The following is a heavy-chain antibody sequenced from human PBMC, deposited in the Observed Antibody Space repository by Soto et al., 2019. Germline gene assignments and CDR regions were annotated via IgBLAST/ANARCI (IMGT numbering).Heavy chain of an antibody. CDR3: AQEASRSYSNY. Sequence: EVQLLESGGGLVQPGGSLRLSCAASGFTFSSYAMSWLRQAPGKGLEWVLAISGSGGNTYYADSVKGRFTISRDNSKNQLYLQMNSLRAEDTAVYYCAQEASRSYSNYWGQGTLVTVSS. CDR2: ISGSGGNT. D-gene: IGHD3-10*01. J-gene: IGHJ4*02. CDR1: GFTFSSYA. V-gene: IGHV3-23*01.